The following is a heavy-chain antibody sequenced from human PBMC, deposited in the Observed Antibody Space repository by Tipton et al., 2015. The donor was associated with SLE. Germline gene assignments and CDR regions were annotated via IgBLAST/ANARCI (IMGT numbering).Heavy chain of an antibody. CDR2: IIPFFDTA. Sequence: QVQLVQSGAEVKKPGSSVRVSCKASGGSFSSYAISWVRQAPGQGLEWMGGIIPFFDTANYAQRFQGRVTITADESTSTAYMELSSLRSEDTAVYYCARDMAGDTIVGSVGSSFDYWGQGTLVTVSS. J-gene: IGHJ4*02. CDR3: ARDMAGDTIVGSVGSSFDY. V-gene: IGHV1-69*01. D-gene: IGHD1-26*01. CDR1: GGSFSSYA.